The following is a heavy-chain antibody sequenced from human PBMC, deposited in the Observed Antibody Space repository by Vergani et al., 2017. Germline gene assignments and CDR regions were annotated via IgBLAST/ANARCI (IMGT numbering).Heavy chain of an antibody. CDR3: ARAYYDFWSGFFSGYYFDY. CDR1: GFTVSSNY. CDR2: MYSGGST. V-gene: IGHV3-53*01. J-gene: IGHJ4*02. Sequence: EVQLVESGGGLIQPGGSLRLSCAASGFTVSSNYMSWVRQAPGKGLEWVSVMYSGGSTYYADSVKGRFTISRDNSKNTLYLQMNSLRAEDMAVYYCARAYYDFWSGFFSGYYFDYWGQGTLVTVSS. D-gene: IGHD3-3*01.